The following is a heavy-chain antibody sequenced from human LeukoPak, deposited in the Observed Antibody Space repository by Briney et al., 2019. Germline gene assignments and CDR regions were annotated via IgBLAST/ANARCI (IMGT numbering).Heavy chain of an antibody. V-gene: IGHV5-51*01. Sequence: GESLKISCQASGFSFTTYWIAWVRQMPGKGLEWMGIIYPEDSETRYNPSFQGQVTISADTSLNTAYLQWRSLKASDTANYYCARPSQGVEGFAIYYFDFWGQGTPVAVSS. J-gene: IGHJ4*02. CDR3: ARPSQGVEGFAIYYFDF. D-gene: IGHD3-10*01. CDR2: IYPEDSET. CDR1: GFSFTTYW.